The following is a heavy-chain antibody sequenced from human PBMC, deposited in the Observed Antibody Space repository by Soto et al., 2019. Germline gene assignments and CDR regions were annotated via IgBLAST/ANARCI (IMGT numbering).Heavy chain of an antibody. CDR1: GFTFSSYA. CDR2: ISYDGSNK. D-gene: IGHD3-10*01. Sequence: QVQLVESGGGVVQPGRSLRLSCAASGFTFSSYAMHWVRQAPGKGLEWVAVISYDGSNKYYADSVKGRFTISRDNSKNTLYLQMNSLRAEDTAVYYCARGEVLLWFGELNVDYWGQGTLVTVSS. CDR3: ARGEVLLWFGELNVDY. J-gene: IGHJ4*02. V-gene: IGHV3-30-3*01.